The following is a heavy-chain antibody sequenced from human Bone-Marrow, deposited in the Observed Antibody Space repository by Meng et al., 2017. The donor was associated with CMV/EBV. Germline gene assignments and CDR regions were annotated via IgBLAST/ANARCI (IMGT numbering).Heavy chain of an antibody. CDR3: ARSKIYDSSGYFYYYHGMDV. D-gene: IGHD3-22*01. J-gene: IGHJ6*02. CDR1: GFTFSNYA. Sequence: GESLKISCAASGFTFSNYAMSWVRQAPGKGLEWVSVIYSGGSSTYYADSVKGRFTISRDNSKNTLYLQMNSLRAEDTAVYYCARSKIYDSSGYFYYYHGMDVWGQGTTVTVSS. V-gene: IGHV3-23*03. CDR2: IYSGGSST.